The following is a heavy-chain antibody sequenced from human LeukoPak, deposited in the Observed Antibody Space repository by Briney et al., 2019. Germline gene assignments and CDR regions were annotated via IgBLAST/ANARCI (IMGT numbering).Heavy chain of an antibody. J-gene: IGHJ4*02. CDR2: IVVGSGNT. Sequence: SVKVSCKASGFTLTSSAMQWVRQARGQRLEWIGWIVVGSGNTNYAQKFQERVTITRDMSTSTAYMELSSLRSEDTAVYYCAAMYYYGSGSLYYNDYWGQGTLVTVSS. D-gene: IGHD3-10*01. CDR3: AAMYYYGSGSLYYNDY. CDR1: GFTLTSSA. V-gene: IGHV1-58*02.